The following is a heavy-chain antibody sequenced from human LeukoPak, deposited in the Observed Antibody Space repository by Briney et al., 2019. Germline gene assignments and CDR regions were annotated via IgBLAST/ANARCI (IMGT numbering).Heavy chain of an antibody. V-gene: IGHV4-59*01. CDR3: ARARYGSGSYHYMDV. CDR1: GGSISSYY. CDR2: IYYSGIT. D-gene: IGHD3-10*01. Sequence: SETLSLTCTVSGGSISSYYWSWIRQPPGKGLEWIGYIYYSGITNYNPSLKSRVTISVDTSKNQFSLKLSSVTAADTAVYYCARARYGSGSYHYMDVWGKGTTVTISS. J-gene: IGHJ6*03.